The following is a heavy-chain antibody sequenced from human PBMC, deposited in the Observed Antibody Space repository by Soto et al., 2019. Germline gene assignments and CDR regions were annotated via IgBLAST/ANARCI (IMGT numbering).Heavy chain of an antibody. D-gene: IGHD2-2*01. CDR3: ARYIPGVRYYGMDV. CDR2: IGESGTPT. J-gene: IGHJ6*02. Sequence: PGGSLRLSCASSGFTCSSYAMKLVRQAPGKGLEWVSLIGESGTPTYYADSVKGRFTISRDNSGNTLFLEMYSLRAEDTAVYYCARYIPGVRYYGMDVWGQGTTVTVSS. V-gene: IGHV3-23*01. CDR1: GFTCSSYA.